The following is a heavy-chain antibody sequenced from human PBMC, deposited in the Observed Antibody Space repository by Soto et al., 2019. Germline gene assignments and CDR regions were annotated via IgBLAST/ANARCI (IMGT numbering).Heavy chain of an antibody. V-gene: IGHV1-18*01. CDR3: ARDYKQGGWYYGDMDY. Sequence: QVQLVQSGAEVKKPGASVKVSCKASGYTFTSYGISWVRQAPGQGLEWMGGISAYNGNTNYAQKLQGRVTMTTDTATSTAYMELRSLRSDDTAVYYCARDYKQGGWYYGDMDYWGQGTLVTVSS. J-gene: IGHJ4*02. D-gene: IGHD6-19*01. CDR2: ISAYNGNT. CDR1: GYTFTSYG.